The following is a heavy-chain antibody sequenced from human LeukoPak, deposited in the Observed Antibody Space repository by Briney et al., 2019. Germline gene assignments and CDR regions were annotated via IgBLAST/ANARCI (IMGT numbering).Heavy chain of an antibody. D-gene: IGHD2-2*01. CDR3: ATDMGLVVPAASGYFDY. CDR1: GYTLTELS. V-gene: IGHV1-24*01. CDR2: FDPEDGET. J-gene: IGHJ4*02. Sequence: ASVKVSCKVSGYTLTELSMHWVRQAPGKGLEWMGGFDPEDGETIYAQKFQGRVTMTEDTSTDTAYMELSSLRSEDTAVYYCATDMGLVVPAASGYFDYWDQGTLVTVSS.